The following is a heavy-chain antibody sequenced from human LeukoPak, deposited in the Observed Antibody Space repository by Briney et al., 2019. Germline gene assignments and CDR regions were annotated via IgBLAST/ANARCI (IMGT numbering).Heavy chain of an antibody. D-gene: IGHD5-12*01. CDR2: INPNSGGT. V-gene: IGHV1-2*06. Sequence: GASVKVSCKASGYTFTGYYMHWVRQAPGQGLEWMGRINPNSGGTNYAQKFQGRVTMTRDTSISTAYMELSRLRSDDTAVYYCARLGYSGYDCLGLDYWGQGTLVTVSS. CDR1: GYTFTGYY. J-gene: IGHJ4*02. CDR3: ARLGYSGYDCLGLDY.